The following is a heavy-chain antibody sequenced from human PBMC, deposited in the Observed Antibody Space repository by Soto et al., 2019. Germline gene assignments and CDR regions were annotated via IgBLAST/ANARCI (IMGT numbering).Heavy chain of an antibody. CDR2: ISYDGNNK. Sequence: GGSLRLSCAASGFTFSSYGMHWVRQAPGKGLEWVAVISYDGNNKYYADSVKGRFTISRDNSKNTLYLQMNSLRAEDTAVYYCAKDSMPSRRHFDMDVWGQGTTVTVSS. V-gene: IGHV3-30*18. CDR1: GFTFSSYG. CDR3: AKDSMPSRRHFDMDV. D-gene: IGHD2-2*01. J-gene: IGHJ6*02.